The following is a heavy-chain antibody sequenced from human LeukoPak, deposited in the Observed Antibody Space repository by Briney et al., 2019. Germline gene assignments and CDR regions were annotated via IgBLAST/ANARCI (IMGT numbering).Heavy chain of an antibody. CDR2: ISGSTI. CDR1: GFTFSSYT. CDR3: ARERTTISTFAFDY. V-gene: IGHV3-48*01. J-gene: IGHJ4*02. D-gene: IGHD4-11*01. Sequence: GGSLRLSCAASGFTFSSYTMNWVHQAPGKGLEWVTYISGSTIYSAESVKGRFTISRDNAKNLLYLQMNSLRAEDTAVYYCARERTTISTFAFDYWGQGTLVTVSS.